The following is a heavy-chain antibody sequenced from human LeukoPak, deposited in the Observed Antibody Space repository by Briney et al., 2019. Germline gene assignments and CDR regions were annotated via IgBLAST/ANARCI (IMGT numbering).Heavy chain of an antibody. CDR1: GFTFSSYG. J-gene: IGHJ4*02. D-gene: IGHD1-26*01. V-gene: IGHV3-30*18. CDR2: ISYDGSNK. Sequence: GRSLRLSCAASGFTFSSYGMHWVRQAPGKGPEWVAVISYDGSNKYYADSVKGRFTISRDNSKNTLYLQMNSLRAEDTAVYYCAKDQWELLGLDYWGQGTLVTVSS. CDR3: AKDQWELLGLDY.